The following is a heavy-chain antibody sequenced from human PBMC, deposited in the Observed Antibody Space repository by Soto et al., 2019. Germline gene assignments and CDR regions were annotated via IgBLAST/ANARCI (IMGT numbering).Heavy chain of an antibody. CDR2: ISGSGGST. Sequence: GGSLRLSCAASGFTFSSYAMSWVRQAPGKGLEWVSAISGSGGSTYYADSVKRRFTISRDNSKNTLYLQMNSLRAEDTAVYYCAKDRRIVVVPAATYLYYYYYGMDVWGQGTTVTVSS. D-gene: IGHD2-2*01. CDR3: AKDRRIVVVPAATYLYYYYYGMDV. J-gene: IGHJ6*02. CDR1: GFTFSSYA. V-gene: IGHV3-23*01.